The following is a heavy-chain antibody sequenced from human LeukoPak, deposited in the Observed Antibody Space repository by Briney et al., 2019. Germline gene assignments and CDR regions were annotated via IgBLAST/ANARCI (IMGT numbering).Heavy chain of an antibody. J-gene: IGHJ4*02. D-gene: IGHD2-15*01. CDR1: GFTFSSYA. CDR3: VQGWRDN. Sequence: PGGSLRLSCAASGFTFSSYAMHWVRQAPGKGLEWVANINQDSSEKFYVDSVEGRFTISRDNAKNSLYLHLNTLRPEDTAVYYCVQGWRDNWGQGALVTVSS. V-gene: IGHV3-7*01. CDR2: INQDSSEK.